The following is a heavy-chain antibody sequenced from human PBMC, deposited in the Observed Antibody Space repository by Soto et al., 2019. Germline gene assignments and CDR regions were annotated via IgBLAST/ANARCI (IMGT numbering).Heavy chain of an antibody. Sequence: GASVKVSCKASGYTFTSYGIGWVRQAPGQGLEWMGWISAYNGNTNYAQKLQGRVTMTTDTSTSTAYMELRSLRSDDTAVYYCARVDSIAVAGDWFDPWGQGTLVTVSS. D-gene: IGHD6-19*01. CDR3: ARVDSIAVAGDWFDP. CDR2: ISAYNGNT. J-gene: IGHJ5*02. V-gene: IGHV1-18*01. CDR1: GYTFTSYG.